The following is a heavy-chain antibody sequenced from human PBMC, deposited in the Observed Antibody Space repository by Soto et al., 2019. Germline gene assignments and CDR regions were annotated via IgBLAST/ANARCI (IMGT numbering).Heavy chain of an antibody. J-gene: IGHJ4*02. CDR1: GFTFDDYG. V-gene: IGHV3-20*04. D-gene: IGHD1-26*01. Sequence: EVQLVESGGGVLRPGGSLRLSCAASGFTFDDYGMSWARQAPGKGLEWVSGVNWNGGSTGYADSVKGRVTISRANAKYSLNLQMHSLSSGDTAFYYCVRGASLNCGYWGQGTLVTVCS. CDR3: VRGASLNCGY. CDR2: VNWNGGST.